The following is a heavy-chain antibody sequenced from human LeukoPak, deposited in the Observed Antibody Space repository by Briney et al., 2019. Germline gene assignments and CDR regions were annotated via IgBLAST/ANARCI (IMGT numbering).Heavy chain of an antibody. D-gene: IGHD3-3*01. J-gene: IGHJ5*02. CDR2: INPDGTKT. Sequence: GGSLRLSCAASGFPFTRFWLTWVRQSPGKGLGWVANINPDGTKTTYVDSVEGRFAISRDNAKNSVFLLMTSLRAEDTAMYYCATAPASVDSSWGQGTLVAVSS. CDR1: GFPFTRFW. V-gene: IGHV3-7*01. CDR3: ATAPASVDSS.